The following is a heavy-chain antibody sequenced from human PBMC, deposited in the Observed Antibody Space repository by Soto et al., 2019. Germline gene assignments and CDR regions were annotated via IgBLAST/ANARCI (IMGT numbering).Heavy chain of an antibody. D-gene: IGHD2-8*02. CDR1: GFTFSTYA. V-gene: IGHV3-23*01. CDR2: MSGSGATT. CDR3: ARGSSCTSVSWHLAPFEF. J-gene: IGHJ4*02. Sequence: EVQLLESGGGFVQPGGSLRLSCAASGFTFSTYAMSWVRQSPGKGLEWVSAMSGSGATTHHADSVKGRFTISRDNSKNTLYLQLNSRRAEDTAVYFCARGSSCTSVSWHLAPFEFWGQGTLVTVSS.